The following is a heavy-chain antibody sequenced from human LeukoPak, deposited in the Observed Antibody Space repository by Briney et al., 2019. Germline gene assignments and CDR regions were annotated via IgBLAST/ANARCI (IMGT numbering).Heavy chain of an antibody. CDR2: ISSSGSTI. CDR3: ARELMITFGGLAVNKYYFDY. CDR1: GFTLSSYW. Sequence: GGSLRLSCAASGFTLSSYWMSWVRQAPGKGLEWVSYISSSGSTIYYADSVKGRFTISRDNAKNSLYLQMNSLRAEDTAVYYCARELMITFGGLAVNKYYFDYWGQGTLVTVSS. D-gene: IGHD3-16*02. V-gene: IGHV3-48*04. J-gene: IGHJ4*02.